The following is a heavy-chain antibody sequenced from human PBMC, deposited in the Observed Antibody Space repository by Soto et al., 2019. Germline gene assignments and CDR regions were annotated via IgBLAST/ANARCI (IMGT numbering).Heavy chain of an antibody. Sequence: QVQLVQSGAEVKKPGSSVKVSCKASGDTFSSSSISWVLQAPGQGLEWMGGIIPIFRTVNYSQKFQHRITITTDESTCTAYMELSSLRSEDTAGYDCARDPHEGGSYFDWLDPWGQEAQVAVSS. J-gene: IGHJ5*02. CDR3: ARDPHEGGSYFDWLDP. CDR2: IIPIFRTV. V-gene: IGHV1-69*01. CDR1: GDTFSSSS. D-gene: IGHD1-26*01.